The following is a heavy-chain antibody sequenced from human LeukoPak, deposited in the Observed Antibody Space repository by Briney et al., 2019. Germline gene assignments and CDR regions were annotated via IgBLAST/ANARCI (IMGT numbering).Heavy chain of an antibody. V-gene: IGHV1-8*03. CDR2: MNPNSGNT. CDR3: ARLGELSSDYY. CDR1: GYTFTSYD. Sequence: ASVKDSCKASGYTFTSYDINWVRQATGQGPEWMGWMNPNSGNTGYAQKFWGRVSITRNTSISTAYMELSSLISEDTAVYYCARLGELSSDYYWGQGTPVTVSS. J-gene: IGHJ4*02. D-gene: IGHD3-16*02.